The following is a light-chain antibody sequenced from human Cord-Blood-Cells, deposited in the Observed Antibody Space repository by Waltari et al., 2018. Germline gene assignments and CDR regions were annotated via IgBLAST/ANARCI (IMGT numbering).Light chain of an antibody. CDR3: QQRSNWPLFT. Sequence: EIVLTQSPATLSLSPGERATLSYRASQSVSSYLAWYQQKPVQAPLLLIYAASNRATGIPARFSGSWSGTYFTLTISSLEPEDFAVYYCQQRSNWPLFTFGPGTKVDIK. CDR1: QSVSSY. V-gene: IGKV3-11*01. J-gene: IGKJ3*01. CDR2: AAS.